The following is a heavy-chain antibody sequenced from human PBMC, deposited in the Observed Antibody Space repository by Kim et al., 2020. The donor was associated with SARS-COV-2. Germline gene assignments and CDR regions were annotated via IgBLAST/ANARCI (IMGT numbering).Heavy chain of an antibody. J-gene: IGHJ5*02. CDR1: GFTFDDYA. CDR3: ARGYGSGSQYEGWFDP. CDR2: ISWNSGSI. V-gene: IGHV3-9*01. D-gene: IGHD3-10*01. Sequence: GGSLRLSCAASGFTFDDYAMHWVRQAPGKGLEWVSGISWNSGSIGYADSVKGRFTISRDNAKNSLYLQMNSLRAEDTALYYCARGYGSGSQYEGWFDPWGQGTLVTVSS.